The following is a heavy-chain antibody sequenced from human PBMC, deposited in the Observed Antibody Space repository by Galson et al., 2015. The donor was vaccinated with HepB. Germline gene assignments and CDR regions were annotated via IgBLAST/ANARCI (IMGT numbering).Heavy chain of an antibody. Sequence: SVKVSCKASGYTFTDYYMYWVRQAPGQGLEWMGRINLKSGGTDYAQQFQGRVTMTRDTSISTAYMELSRLRFDDTVVYYCARALGVYAMDVWGQGTTVTVSS. J-gene: IGHJ6*02. V-gene: IGHV1-2*05. CDR2: INLKSGGT. CDR3: ARALGVYAMDV. CDR1: GYTFTDYY. D-gene: IGHD2-8*01.